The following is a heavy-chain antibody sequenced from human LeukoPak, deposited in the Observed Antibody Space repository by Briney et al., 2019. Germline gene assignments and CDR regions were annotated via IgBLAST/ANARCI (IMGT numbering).Heavy chain of an antibody. CDR1: GFTLSSYA. D-gene: IGHD3-3*01. V-gene: IGHV3-23*01. J-gene: IGHJ2*01. Sequence: PGGSLRLSCAASGFTLSSYAMSWVRQAPGKGLEWVSAISVSGNTYHADSVKGRFTISRDNAKNSLYLQMNSLRAEDTAVYYCARDFWAHWYFDLWGRGTLVTVSS. CDR3: ARDFWAHWYFDL. CDR2: ISVSGNT.